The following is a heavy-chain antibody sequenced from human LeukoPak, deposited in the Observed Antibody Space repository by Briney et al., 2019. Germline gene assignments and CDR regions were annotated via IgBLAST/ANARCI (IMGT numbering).Heavy chain of an antibody. Sequence: PGGSLRLSCAASGFTFSSYSMNWVRQAPGKGLEWVSSISSSSSYIYYADSVKGRFTISRDNAKNSLYLQMNSLRAEDTAVYYCARDPYSGSYWDYYYYYMDLWGQGTTVTISS. J-gene: IGHJ6*03. V-gene: IGHV3-21*01. CDR3: ARDPYSGSYWDYYYYYMDL. D-gene: IGHD1-26*01. CDR2: ISSSSSYI. CDR1: GFTFSSYS.